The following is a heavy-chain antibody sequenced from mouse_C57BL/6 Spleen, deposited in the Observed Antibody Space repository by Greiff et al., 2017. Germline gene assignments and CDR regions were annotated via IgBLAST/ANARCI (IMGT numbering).Heavy chain of an antibody. J-gene: IGHJ4*01. Sequence: EVQVVESGGGLVKPGGSLKLSCAASGFTFSDYGMHWVRQAPEKGLEWVAYISSGSSTIYYADTVKGRFTISRDNAKNTLFMQMTSLRSEDTAMYYCARENYNYAMHYGGQGTSVTVSS. CDR1: GFTFSDYG. CDR3: ARENYNYAMHY. CDR2: ISSGSSTI. D-gene: IGHD2-1*01. V-gene: IGHV5-17*01.